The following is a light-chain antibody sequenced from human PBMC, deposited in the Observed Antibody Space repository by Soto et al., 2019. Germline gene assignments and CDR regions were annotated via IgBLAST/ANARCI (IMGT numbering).Light chain of an antibody. Sequence: DIQMTQSPSSVSASVGDRVTITCPPRPRTRTSLAWYQQKPGKAPKLLIYAASSLQSGVPSRFSGSGSGTDFTLTISSLQPEDFATYYCQQANSFPLTFGGGTKVEIK. V-gene: IGKV1-12*01. CDR3: QQANSFPLT. CDR1: PRTRTS. CDR2: AAS. J-gene: IGKJ4*01.